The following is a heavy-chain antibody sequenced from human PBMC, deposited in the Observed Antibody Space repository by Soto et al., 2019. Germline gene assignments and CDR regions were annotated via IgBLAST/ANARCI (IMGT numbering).Heavy chain of an antibody. CDR3: AGRSGSSDY. J-gene: IGHJ4*02. V-gene: IGHV3-30*04. D-gene: IGHD6-6*01. Sequence: LRLSCAASGFTFSNYTMHWVRQAPGKGLEWVALISYDEIDKYFADAVKCRFTISRDTSKNTLFLQMDSLRAEDTPVYYCAGRSGSSDYWGRGTLVADSS. CDR2: ISYDEIDK. CDR1: GFTFSNYT.